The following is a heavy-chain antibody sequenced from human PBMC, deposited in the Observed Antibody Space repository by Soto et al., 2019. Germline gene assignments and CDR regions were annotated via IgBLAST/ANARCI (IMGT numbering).Heavy chain of an antibody. V-gene: IGHV3-30*18. CDR3: AKSGYGDYYFDY. J-gene: IGHJ4*02. CDR1: GFTFSSYG. CDR2: ISYDGSNK. Sequence: GGSLRLSCAASGFTFSSYGMHWVRQAPGKGLEWVAVISYDGSNKYYADSVKGRFTISRDNSKNTLCLQMNSLRAEDTAVYYCAKSGYGDYYFDYWGQGTLVTVSS. D-gene: IGHD4-17*01.